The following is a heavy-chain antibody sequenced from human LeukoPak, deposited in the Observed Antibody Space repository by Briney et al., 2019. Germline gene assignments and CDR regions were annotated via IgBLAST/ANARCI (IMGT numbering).Heavy chain of an antibody. J-gene: IGHJ4*02. V-gene: IGHV3-33*01. CDR3: ARAGLGAAADV. Sequence: GGSLRVSCAASGFTFSSYGMHWVREAPGKGLEWVALIWYDGSNKYYVDSVKGRFIISRDNSKNTHYLQMNSLRSEDTAVYYCARAGLGAAADVWGQGTLVTVSS. CDR2: IWYDGSNK. D-gene: IGHD6-13*01. CDR1: GFTFSSYG.